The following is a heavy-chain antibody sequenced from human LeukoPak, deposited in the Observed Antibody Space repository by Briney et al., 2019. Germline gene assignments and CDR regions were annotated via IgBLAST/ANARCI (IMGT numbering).Heavy chain of an antibody. CDR2: IIPIFGTA. CDR3: ARVLRYYDFWSGYYYDY. D-gene: IGHD3-3*01. J-gene: IGHJ4*02. CDR1: GGTFSSYA. Sequence: SVKVSCKASGGTFSSYAISWVRQAPGQGLEWMGGIIPIFGTANYAQKFQGRVTMTTDTSTSTAYMELRSLRSDDTAVYYCARVLRYYDFWSGYYYDYWGQGTLVTVSS. V-gene: IGHV1-69*05.